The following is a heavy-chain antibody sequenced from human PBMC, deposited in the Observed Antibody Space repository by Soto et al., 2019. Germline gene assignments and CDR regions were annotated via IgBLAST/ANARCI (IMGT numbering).Heavy chain of an antibody. CDR2: LSGSGTST. Sequence: EVQLLESGGGLVQPGGSLRLSCAASGFTFVNYAMNWVRQAPGKGLEWVATLSGSGTSTYYADSVKGRFTISRDNSRNTLYLQMNSLRAEATAVYYCAKGTSSGGWFNPFDYWGQGTLVTVSS. CDR1: GFTFVNYA. V-gene: IGHV3-23*01. J-gene: IGHJ4*02. D-gene: IGHD6-19*01. CDR3: AKGTSSGGWFNPFDY.